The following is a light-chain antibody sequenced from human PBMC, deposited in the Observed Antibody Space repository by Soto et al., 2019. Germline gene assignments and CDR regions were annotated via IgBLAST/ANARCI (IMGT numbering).Light chain of an antibody. Sequence: QSVLTQPPSASGSPGQSVTISCTGTSSDVGGYNYVSWYQQHPGKAPKFMIYEVSKRPSGVPDRFSGSKSGNTASLTVSGLQAEDEADYYCAAWDDSLSGSVVFGGGTKLTVL. V-gene: IGLV2-8*01. CDR1: SSDVGGYNY. CDR3: AAWDDSLSGSVV. CDR2: EVS. J-gene: IGLJ2*01.